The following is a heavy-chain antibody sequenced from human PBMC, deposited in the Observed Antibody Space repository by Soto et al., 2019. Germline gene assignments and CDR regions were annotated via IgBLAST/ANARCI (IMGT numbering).Heavy chain of an antibody. J-gene: IGHJ4*02. V-gene: IGHV4-38-2*02. CDR1: GYSISIVYY. CDR2: IYHSGST. D-gene: IGHD3-22*01. Sequence: SESLSRTFSVSGYSISIVYYWGWIRQPAGPVLVWIGSIYHSGSTYYNTSLKSRVKISVETSNNKFSLKLSSVTAADKAVYYCARDGNYYDSSPIDYWGQGTLVTVSS. CDR3: ARDGNYYDSSPIDY.